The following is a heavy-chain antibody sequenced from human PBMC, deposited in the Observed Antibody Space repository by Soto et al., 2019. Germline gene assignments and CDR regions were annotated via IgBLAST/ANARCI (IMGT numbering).Heavy chain of an antibody. CDR2: IYYSGST. D-gene: IGHD1-26*01. Sequence: SETLSLTCTVSGGSISSSSYYWGWIRQPPGKGLEWIGSIYYSGSTYYNPSLKSRVTISVDTSKNQFSLKLSSVTAADTAVYYCASWDNSGSYSGPLDAFDIWGQGTMVTVSS. CDR1: GGSISSSSYY. J-gene: IGHJ3*02. V-gene: IGHV4-39*01. CDR3: ASWDNSGSYSGPLDAFDI.